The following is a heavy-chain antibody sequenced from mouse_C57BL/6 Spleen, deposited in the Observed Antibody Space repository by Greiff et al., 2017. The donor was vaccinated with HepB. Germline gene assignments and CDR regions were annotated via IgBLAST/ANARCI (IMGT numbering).Heavy chain of an antibody. CDR1: GFTFSDYG. CDR3: ARAWALDY. V-gene: IGHV5-17*01. Sequence: EVQLVESGGGLVKPGGSLKLSCAASGFTFSDYGMHWVRQAPEKGLEWVAYISSGSSTIYYADTVKGRFTISRDNAKNTLFLQMTSLRSEDTAMYYCARAWALDYWGQGTTLTVSS. J-gene: IGHJ2*01. D-gene: IGHD3-1*01. CDR2: ISSGSSTI.